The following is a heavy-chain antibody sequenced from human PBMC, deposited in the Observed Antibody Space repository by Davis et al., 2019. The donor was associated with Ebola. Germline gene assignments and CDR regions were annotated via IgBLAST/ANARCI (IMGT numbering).Heavy chain of an antibody. J-gene: IGHJ4*02. Sequence: SETLSLTCAVYGGSFRGYYWSWIRQPPGKGLEWIGEINHSGSTNYNPSLKSRVTVSVDTSKNQFSLKLSSVTAADTAVYYCASSRYYDFWSDESGFDYWGQGTLVTVSS. CDR1: GGSFRGYY. D-gene: IGHD3-3*01. V-gene: IGHV4-34*01. CDR2: INHSGST. CDR3: ASSRYYDFWSDESGFDY.